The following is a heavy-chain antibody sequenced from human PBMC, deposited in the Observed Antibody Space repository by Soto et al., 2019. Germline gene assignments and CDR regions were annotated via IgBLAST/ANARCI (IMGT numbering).Heavy chain of an antibody. V-gene: IGHV4-39*02. Sequence: QLQLQESGPGLVGPSDTLSLTCAVSGGSIDTYNLFWAWVRQPPGKGLEWIASIHHGGNAYYSPSLTTRVTIYRDTSKNRVSLELSSVTAEDTAVYYCARVNVTLDFWGQGTLVTVSS. D-gene: IGHD2-21*02. CDR1: GGSIDTYNLF. J-gene: IGHJ4*02. CDR2: IHHGGNA. CDR3: ARVNVTLDF.